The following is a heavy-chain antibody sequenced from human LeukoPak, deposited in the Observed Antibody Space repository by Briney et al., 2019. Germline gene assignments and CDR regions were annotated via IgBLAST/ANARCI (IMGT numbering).Heavy chain of an antibody. V-gene: IGHV3-74*01. Sequence: GGSLRLSCATSGFTFSTSWMHWVRQAPGEGLVWVSRINTDGNTRDYADSVKGRFTISRDNAKSTLYLQMNSLRAEDTAVYYCVRDMGYYDKVWGQGTLVTVSS. CDR3: VRDMGYYDKV. D-gene: IGHD3-22*01. J-gene: IGHJ4*02. CDR2: INTDGNTR. CDR1: GFTFSTSW.